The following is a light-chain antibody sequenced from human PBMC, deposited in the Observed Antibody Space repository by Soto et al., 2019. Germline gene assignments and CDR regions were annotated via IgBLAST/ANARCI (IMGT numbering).Light chain of an antibody. Sequence: QSVLTQPPSVSGAPGQRVTLSCTGNTSNLGAGYDVHWYQQLPGAAPKLVIFGNRNRPSGVPERFSGSKSGTSASLAITGLQAGDEADYYCQAYDYSLTASVFGGGTQLTVL. CDR3: QAYDYSLTASV. J-gene: IGLJ3*02. V-gene: IGLV1-40*01. CDR2: GNR. CDR1: TSNLGAGYD.